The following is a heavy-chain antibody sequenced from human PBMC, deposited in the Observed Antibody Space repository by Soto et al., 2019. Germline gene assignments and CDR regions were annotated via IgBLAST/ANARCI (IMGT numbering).Heavy chain of an antibody. D-gene: IGHD2-2*01. CDR3: ARIGEFCISASCRWFDP. CDR2: IYHSGST. J-gene: IGHJ5*02. V-gene: IGHV4-30-2*01. Sequence: QLQLQESGSGLVKPSQTLSLTCAVSGGSISSSGYSWNWIRQPPGKGLEWIGYIYHSGSTYYNPSLKGRVAISVDRSKNQFSLNLSSVTAADTAVYYCARIGEFCISASCRWFDPWGQGTLVTVSS. CDR1: GGSISSSGYS.